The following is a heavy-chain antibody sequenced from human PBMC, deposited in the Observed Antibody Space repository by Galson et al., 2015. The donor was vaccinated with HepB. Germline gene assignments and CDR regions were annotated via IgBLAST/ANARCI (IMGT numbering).Heavy chain of an antibody. CDR2: IIPIFGTA. J-gene: IGHJ6*02. CDR1: GGTFSSYA. V-gene: IGHV1-69*13. Sequence: SVKVSCKASGGTFSSYAISWVRQAPGQGLEWMGGIIPIFGTANYAQKFQGRVTITADESTSTAYMELSSLRSEDTAVYYCARVQYDFWSGSSPSDYYYYGVDVWGQGTTVTVSS. CDR3: ARVQYDFWSGSSPSDYYYYGVDV. D-gene: IGHD3-3*01.